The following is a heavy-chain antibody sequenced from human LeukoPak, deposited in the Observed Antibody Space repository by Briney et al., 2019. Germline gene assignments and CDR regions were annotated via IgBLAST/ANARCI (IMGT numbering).Heavy chain of an antibody. J-gene: IGHJ4*02. Sequence: SVKVSCKASGGTFSSYAISWVRQAPGQGLEWMGRIIPILGIANYAQKFQGRVTITADKSTSTAYMELSSLRSEDTAVYYCASRGTRDFWSGCLDYWGQGTLVTVSS. V-gene: IGHV1-69*04. CDR1: GGTFSSYA. CDR3: ASRGTRDFWSGCLDY. CDR2: IIPILGIA. D-gene: IGHD3-3*01.